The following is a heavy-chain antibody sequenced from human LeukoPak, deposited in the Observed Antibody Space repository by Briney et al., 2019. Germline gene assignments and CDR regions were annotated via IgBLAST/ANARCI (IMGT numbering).Heavy chain of an antibody. CDR3: ARSNQADDY. CDR2: INPGGSSI. V-gene: IGHV3-74*01. CDR1: GFTFSSYW. D-gene: IGHD1-14*01. J-gene: IGHJ4*02. Sequence: PGRSLGLSCAASGFTFSSYWMHWVRQVPGKGLVWVARINPGGSSITYADSVKGRFTISRDNAKNTLYLQMDSLRAEDTGVYYCARSNQADDYWGQGTLVTVSS.